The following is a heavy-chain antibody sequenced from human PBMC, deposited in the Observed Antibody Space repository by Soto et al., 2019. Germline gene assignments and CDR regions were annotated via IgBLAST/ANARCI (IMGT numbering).Heavy chain of an antibody. CDR2: VHSTGNT. J-gene: IGHJ4*02. D-gene: IGHD5-12*01. CDR1: GASVGGHY. Sequence: QVQLQESGPGLVKPSETLSLTCQVSGASVGGHYWSWIRQPPGKGLEWIGYVHSTGNTYYNPSLESRVTISIDTSENKFSLDLDSLTAADTAVYYCARRGTYYFDYWGQGIRVTVSS. V-gene: IGHV4-59*06. CDR3: ARRGTYYFDY.